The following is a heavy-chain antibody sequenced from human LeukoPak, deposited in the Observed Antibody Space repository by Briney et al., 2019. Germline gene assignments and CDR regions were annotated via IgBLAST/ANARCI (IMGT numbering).Heavy chain of an antibody. D-gene: IGHD3-10*01. J-gene: IGHJ3*02. CDR1: GFTFSSYW. V-gene: IGHV3-7*01. CDR2: IKQDGSEK. Sequence: GGSLRLSCAASGFTFSSYWMSWVRQAPGKGLEWVANIKQDGSEKYYVDSVKGRFTISRDNAKNSLYLQMNSLRAEDTAVYYCARSAWFGGNDAFDIWGQGTMVTVSS. CDR3: ARSAWFGGNDAFDI.